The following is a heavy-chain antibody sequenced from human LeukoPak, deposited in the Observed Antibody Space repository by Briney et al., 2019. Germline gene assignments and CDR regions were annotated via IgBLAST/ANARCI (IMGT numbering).Heavy chain of an antibody. CDR3: ARGRVVRGVITKRRPDY. J-gene: IGHJ4*02. CDR2: MNPNSGNT. Sequence: ASVTVSCKASGYTFTIYDINWVRQATGQGLEWMGWMNPNSGNTGYAQKFQGRVTMTRNTSISTAYMELSSLRSEDTAVYYCARGRVVRGVITKRRPDYWGQGTLVTVSS. V-gene: IGHV1-8*01. CDR1: GYTFTIYD. D-gene: IGHD3-10*01.